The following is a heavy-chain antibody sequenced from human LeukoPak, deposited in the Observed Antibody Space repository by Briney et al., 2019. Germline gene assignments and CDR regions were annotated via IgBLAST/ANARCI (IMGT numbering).Heavy chain of an antibody. CDR3: ASIYCSGGSCY. CDR2: ISYDGSNK. Sequence: GRSLRLSCAASGFTFSSYAMHWVRQAPGKGLEWVAVISYDGSNKYYADSVKGRFTISRDNSKNTLYLQMNSLRAEDTAVYYCASIYCSGGSCYWGQGTLVTVSS. D-gene: IGHD2-15*01. CDR1: GFTFSSYA. J-gene: IGHJ4*02. V-gene: IGHV3-30-3*01.